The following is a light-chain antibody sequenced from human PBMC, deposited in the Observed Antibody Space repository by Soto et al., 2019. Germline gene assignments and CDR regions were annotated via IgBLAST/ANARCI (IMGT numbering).Light chain of an antibody. V-gene: IGKV1-12*01. CDR2: DAS. Sequence: DIQMTQSPSSVSASVGDRVTITCRASQDISTWLAWYQQKPGKAPKLLIYDASSLESGVPARFSGSGFGTDFTLTISSLQPEDFATYYCQQANSFTFTFGPGTKVDIK. J-gene: IGKJ3*01. CDR1: QDISTW. CDR3: QQANSFTFT.